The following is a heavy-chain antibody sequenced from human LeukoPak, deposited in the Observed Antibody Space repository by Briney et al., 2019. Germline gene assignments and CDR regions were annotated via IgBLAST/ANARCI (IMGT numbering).Heavy chain of an antibody. CDR3: ARAREESTGNYDAFDI. V-gene: IGHV1-2*02. J-gene: IGHJ3*02. CDR1: GYTFTGHH. Sequence: ASVKVSCKASGYTFTGHHMHWVRQAPGQGLEWMGWIKPDSGDTNYAQRFHGRVTMTRDKSITTAYMELSRVRYDDTAVYYCARAREESTGNYDAFDIWGQRTMVTVSS. D-gene: IGHD1-1*01. CDR2: IKPDSGDT.